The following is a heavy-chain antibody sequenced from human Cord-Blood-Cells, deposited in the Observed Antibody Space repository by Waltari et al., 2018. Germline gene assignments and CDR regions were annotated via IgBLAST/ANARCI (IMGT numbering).Heavy chain of an antibody. CDR3: AKDMVLGGYDAFDI. J-gene: IGHJ3*02. CDR1: GFTFDDYA. CDR2: ISWDGGST. Sequence: EVQLVESGGVVVQPGGSLRLSCAASGFTFDDYAMHWVRQAPGKGLEWVSLISWDGGSTYYADSVKGRFTISRDNSKNSLYLQMNSLRAEDTALYYCAKDMVLGGYDAFDIWGQGTMVTVSS. D-gene: IGHD3-16*01. V-gene: IGHV3-43D*04.